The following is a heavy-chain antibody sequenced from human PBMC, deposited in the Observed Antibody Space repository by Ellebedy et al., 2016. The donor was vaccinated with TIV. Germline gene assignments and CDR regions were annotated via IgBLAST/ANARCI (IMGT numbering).Heavy chain of an antibody. Sequence: PGGSLRLSCGAFGFTFSRFWMAWLRQAPGKRLEYVAHIKYDEVEKYHLDSVKGRFTISRDNARNSVYLQMNNLRVDDTAMYYCARDTVEVPSGDAFDIWGQGTMVTVSS. J-gene: IGHJ3*02. V-gene: IGHV3-7*04. CDR1: GFTFSRFW. CDR2: IKYDEVEK. CDR3: ARDTVEVPSGDAFDI. D-gene: IGHD1-26*01.